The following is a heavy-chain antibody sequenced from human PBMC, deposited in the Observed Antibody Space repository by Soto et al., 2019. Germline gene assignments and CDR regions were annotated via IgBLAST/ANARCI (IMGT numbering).Heavy chain of an antibody. CDR3: ARDWGGSYYGYNWFDP. CDR1: GFTFSSYA. CDR2: ISYDGSNK. J-gene: IGHJ5*02. Sequence: GSLRLSCAASGFTFSSYAMHWVRQAPGKGLEWVAVISYDGSNKYYADSVKGRFTISRDNSKNTLYLQMNSLRAEDTAVYYCARDWGGSYYGYNWFDPWGQGTLVTVSS. D-gene: IGHD1-26*01. V-gene: IGHV3-30*04.